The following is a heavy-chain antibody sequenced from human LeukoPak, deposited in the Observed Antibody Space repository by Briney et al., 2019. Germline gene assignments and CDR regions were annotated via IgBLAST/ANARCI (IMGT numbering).Heavy chain of an antibody. CDR3: ARVACSSTSCPIYDAFDI. D-gene: IGHD2-2*01. V-gene: IGHV4-34*01. Sequence: SETLSLTCAVYGGSFSGYYWSWIRQPPGKGLEWIGEINHSGSTNYNPSLKSRVTISVDTSKNQFSLKLSSVTAADTAVYYCARVACSSTSCPIYDAFDIWGQGTMVTVSS. CDR2: INHSGST. CDR1: GGSFSGYY. J-gene: IGHJ3*02.